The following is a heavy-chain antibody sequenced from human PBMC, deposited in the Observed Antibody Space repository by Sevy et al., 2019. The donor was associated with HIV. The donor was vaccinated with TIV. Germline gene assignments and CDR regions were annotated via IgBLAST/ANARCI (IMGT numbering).Heavy chain of an antibody. CDR2: INQDGSRK. D-gene: IGHD3-16*01. V-gene: IGHV3-7*01. Sequence: GGCLRLSCVASGFTFSSSWMTWVRQAPGKGPEYVANINQDGSRKDQLDSVKGRFTISRDNARNSLYLQMNGLRVEDTAMYYSARDPAYGAYDIWGQGAMVTVSS. CDR3: ARDPAYGAYDI. J-gene: IGHJ3*02. CDR1: GFTFSSSW.